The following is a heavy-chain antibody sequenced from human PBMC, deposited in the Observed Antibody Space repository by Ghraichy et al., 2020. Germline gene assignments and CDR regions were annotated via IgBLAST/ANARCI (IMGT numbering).Heavy chain of an antibody. V-gene: IGHV3-53*01. CDR1: GFTVSSNY. J-gene: IGHJ2*01. D-gene: IGHD1-26*01. Sequence: LSLTCAASGFTVSSNYMSWVRQAPGKGLEWVSVIYSGGSTYYADSVKGRFTISRDNSKNTLYLQMNSLRAEDTAVYYCATGAPEVGATSWYFDLWGRGTLVTVSS. CDR2: IYSGGST. CDR3: ATGAPEVGATSWYFDL.